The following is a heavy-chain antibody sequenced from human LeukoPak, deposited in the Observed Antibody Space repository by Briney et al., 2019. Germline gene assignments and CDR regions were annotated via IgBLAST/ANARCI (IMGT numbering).Heavy chain of an antibody. V-gene: IGHV1-18*01. J-gene: IGHJ6*02. Sequence: ASVKVSCKASVYTFTSYGISWVRQAPGQGLEWMGWISAYNGNTNYAQKLQGRVTMTTDTSTSTAYMELRSLRSDDTAVYYCARDSPRIAVAGKNYYYYYGMDVWGQGTTVTVSS. CDR3: ARDSPRIAVAGKNYYYYYGMDV. CDR1: VYTFTSYG. CDR2: ISAYNGNT. D-gene: IGHD6-19*01.